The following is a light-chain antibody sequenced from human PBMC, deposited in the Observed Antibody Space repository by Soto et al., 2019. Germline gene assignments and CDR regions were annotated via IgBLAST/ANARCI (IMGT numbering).Light chain of an antibody. J-gene: IGKJ1*01. V-gene: IGKV1-5*01. CDR2: DVS. CDR3: QQYDSYSWT. Sequence: DIQMTPSPSTLSASVGDRVSITCRASQSISSWLAWYQQKPGKAPKLLIYDVSSLESGVPSRFSGSGSGTEFTLTISSLQPDDFATYYCQQYDSYSWTFGQGTKVDIK. CDR1: QSISSW.